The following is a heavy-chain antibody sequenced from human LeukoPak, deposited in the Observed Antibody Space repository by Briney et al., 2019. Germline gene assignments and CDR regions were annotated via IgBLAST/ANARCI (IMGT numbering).Heavy chain of an antibody. CDR2: IYYSGST. CDR1: GGSISSGSYY. D-gene: IGHD3-22*01. V-gene: IGHV4-61*01. CDR3: ARGMIVVVFPGSSDAFDI. Sequence: ASETLSLTCTVSGGSISSGSYYWSWIRQPPGKGLEWIGYIYYSGSTNYNPSLKSRVTISVDTSKNQFSLKLSSVTAADTAVYYCARGMIVVVFPGSSDAFDIWGQGTMVTVSS. J-gene: IGHJ3*02.